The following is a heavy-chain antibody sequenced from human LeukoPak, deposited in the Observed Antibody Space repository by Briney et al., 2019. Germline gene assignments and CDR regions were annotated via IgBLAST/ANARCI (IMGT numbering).Heavy chain of an antibody. J-gene: IGHJ4*02. V-gene: IGHV1-18*01. CDR2: ISAYNGNT. D-gene: IGHD6-13*01. CDR1: GYTFTSYG. CDR3: ARLIYLYSNRRDFDY. Sequence: ASVKVSCKASGYTFTSYGISWVRQAPRQGLEWMGWISAYNGNTNYAQKLQGRVTMTTDTSTSTAYMELRSLRSDDTAVYYCARLIYLYSNRRDFDYWGQGTLVTVSS.